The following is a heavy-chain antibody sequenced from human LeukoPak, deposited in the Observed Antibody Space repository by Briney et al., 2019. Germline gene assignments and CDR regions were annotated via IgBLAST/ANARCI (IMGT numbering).Heavy chain of an antibody. CDR3: ASVGPWVNPDYYYYYMDV. Sequence: SETLSLTCAVSGGSICSSNWWSWVRQPPGKGLEWIGEIYHSGSTNYNPSLKSRVTISVDKSKNQFSLKLSSVTAADTAVYYCASVGPWVNPDYYYYYMDVWGKGTTVTVSS. CDR2: IYHSGST. D-gene: IGHD1-14*01. V-gene: IGHV4-4*02. J-gene: IGHJ6*03. CDR1: GGSICSSNW.